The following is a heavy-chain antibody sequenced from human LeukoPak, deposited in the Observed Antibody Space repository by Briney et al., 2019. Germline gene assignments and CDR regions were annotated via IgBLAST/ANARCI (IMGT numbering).Heavy chain of an antibody. Sequence: GGSLRLSCAASGFTFSSYSMNWVRQAPGKGLEWVSYISSSGSTIYYADSVKGRFTISRDNAKNSLYLQMNSLRAEDTAVYYCAREGSGWVKYFDLWGRGTLVTVSS. CDR1: GFTFSSYS. CDR3: AREGSGWVKYFDL. D-gene: IGHD6-19*01. J-gene: IGHJ2*01. V-gene: IGHV3-48*04. CDR2: ISSSGSTI.